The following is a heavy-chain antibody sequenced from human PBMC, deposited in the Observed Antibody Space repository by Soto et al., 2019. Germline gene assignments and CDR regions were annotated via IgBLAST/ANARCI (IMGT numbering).Heavy chain of an antibody. D-gene: IGHD3-3*01. CDR3: ANRRITIFGVVPGGYDGMDV. V-gene: IGHV1-69*12. Sequence: QVQLVQSGAEVKKPGSSVKVSCKASGGTFSSYAISWVRQAPGQGLEWMGGIIPIFGTANYAQKFQGRVTITADESTSTAYMELSSLRSEDTAVYYCANRRITIFGVVPGGYDGMDVWGQGTTVTVSS. J-gene: IGHJ6*02. CDR1: GGTFSSYA. CDR2: IIPIFGTA.